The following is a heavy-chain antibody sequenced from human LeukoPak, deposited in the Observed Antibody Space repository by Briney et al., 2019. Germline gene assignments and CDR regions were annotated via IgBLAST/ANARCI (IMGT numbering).Heavy chain of an antibody. CDR1: GGSISCYY. D-gene: IGHD3-10*01. Sequence: SETLSLTCTFSGGSISCYYWSWLRQPPEKGLELVGNFHYNSNTNYNPSLQSRVTISVDTSKNQFSLKLSSVTAADTAVYYCARHSSRAKELVMGGEGTLVSVFS. J-gene: IGHJ4*02. V-gene: IGHV4-59*08. CDR2: FHYNSNT. CDR3: ARHSSRAKELVM.